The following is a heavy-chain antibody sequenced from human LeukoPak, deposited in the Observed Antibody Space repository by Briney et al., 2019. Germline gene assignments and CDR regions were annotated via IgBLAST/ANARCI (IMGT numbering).Heavy chain of an antibody. Sequence: PSETLSLTCTVSGGSISSYYWSWIRQPPGKGLEWFGYIYYSGSTNYNPSLKSRVTISVDTSKNQFSLKLSSVTAADTAVYFFSRAVCLVGAHDPFDLWGQGTIVTVSS. CDR1: GGSISSYY. V-gene: IGHV4-59*01. J-gene: IGHJ3*01. D-gene: IGHD1-26*01. CDR3: SRAVCLVGAHDPFDL. CDR2: IYYSGST.